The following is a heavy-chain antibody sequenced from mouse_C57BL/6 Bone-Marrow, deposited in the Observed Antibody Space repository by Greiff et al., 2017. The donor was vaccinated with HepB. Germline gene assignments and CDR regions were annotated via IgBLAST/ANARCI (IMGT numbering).Heavy chain of an antibody. CDR3: ARPSAVVAKDYDFEV. CDR1: GFTFSSYT. D-gene: IGHD1-1*01. J-gene: IGHJ1*03. V-gene: IGHV5-9*01. Sequence: EVMLVESGGGLVKPGGSLKLSCAASGFTFSSYTMSWVRQTPEKRLEWVATISGGGGNTYYPDSVKGRVTISRDNAKNTLYLQMSSLRSEDTALYYCARPSAVVAKDYDFEVWGTGTTVTVSS. CDR2: ISGGGGNT.